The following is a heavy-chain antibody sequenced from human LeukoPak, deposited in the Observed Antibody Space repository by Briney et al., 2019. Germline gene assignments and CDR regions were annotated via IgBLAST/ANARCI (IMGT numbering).Heavy chain of an antibody. CDR3: ARATVGWLDY. J-gene: IGHJ4*02. D-gene: IGHD1-26*01. V-gene: IGHV3-53*01. Sequence: GGSLRLSCAASGFTVGSNYMSWVRQAPGKGLEWVSGIHSGDSTYYADSVKGRITISRDNSKNMLYLQMNSLRAEDTAVYYCARATVGWLDYWGQGTLVTVSS. CDR2: IHSGDST. CDR1: GFTVGSNY.